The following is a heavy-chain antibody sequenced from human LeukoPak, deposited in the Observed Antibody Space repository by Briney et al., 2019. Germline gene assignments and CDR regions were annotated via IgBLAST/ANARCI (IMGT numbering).Heavy chain of an antibody. Sequence: GGSLRVSCTASGCTFGDYAMTWVRQAPGKGLEWVGFIRSNLYGGTPEYAASVKGRFTISRDDSNSIAYLEMDSLKTDDTAVYYCTRDQTPYYWGQGTLVTASS. CDR2: IRSNLYGGTP. CDR3: TRDQTPYY. CDR1: GCTFGDYA. J-gene: IGHJ4*02. V-gene: IGHV3-49*04.